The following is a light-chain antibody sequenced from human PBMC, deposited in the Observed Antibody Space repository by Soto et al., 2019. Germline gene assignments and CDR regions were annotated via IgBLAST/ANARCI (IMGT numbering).Light chain of an antibody. CDR2: EVS. V-gene: IGLV2-14*01. CDR1: SSDVGGYKY. J-gene: IGLJ1*01. CDR3: SSYTSSSTPYV. Sequence: QSALTQPACVSVSPGQSITVSCTGTSSDVGGYKYVSWYQQHPGKAPKLMIYEVSNRPSGVSNRFSGSKSGNTASLTISGLQAEDEADYYCSSYTSSSTPYVFGTGTKVTVL.